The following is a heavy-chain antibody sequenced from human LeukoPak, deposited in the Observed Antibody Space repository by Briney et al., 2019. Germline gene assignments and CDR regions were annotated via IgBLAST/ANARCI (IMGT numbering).Heavy chain of an antibody. CDR1: GFTFSSYW. CDR2: IKQDGSEK. J-gene: IGHJ4*02. CDR3: ARDGGYSYGKLDY. D-gene: IGHD5-18*01. V-gene: IGHV3-7*01. Sequence: GGSLRLSCAASGFTFSSYWMSWVRQAPGKGLEWVANIKQDGSEKYYVDSVKGRFTISRDNAKNSLYLQMNSLRAEDTAVYCCARDGGYSYGKLDYWGQGTLVTVSS.